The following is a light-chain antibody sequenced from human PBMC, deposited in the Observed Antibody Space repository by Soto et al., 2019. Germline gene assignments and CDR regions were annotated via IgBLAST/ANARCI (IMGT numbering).Light chain of an antibody. CDR2: KAS. CDR3: QQYNSYSWK. Sequence: IQLTQSPSSLSASVGDRVTITCRASQSISSWLAWYQQKPGKAPKLLIYKASSLESGVPSRFSGSGSGTEFTLTISSLQPDDFATYYCQQYNSYSWKFGQGTKVDIK. J-gene: IGKJ1*01. CDR1: QSISSW. V-gene: IGKV1-5*03.